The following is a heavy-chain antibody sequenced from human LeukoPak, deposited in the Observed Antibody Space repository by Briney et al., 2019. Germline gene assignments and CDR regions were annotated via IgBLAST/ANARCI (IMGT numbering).Heavy chain of an antibody. D-gene: IGHD3-16*01. Sequence: GGSLRLSCAASGFTFSSYWMSWVRQAPGKGLEWVANIKQDGSEKYYVDSVKGRFTISRDNAKNSLYLQMNSLRAEDTAVYYCARDRRLGESLLFDYWGQGTLVTVSS. CDR2: IKQDGSEK. J-gene: IGHJ4*02. V-gene: IGHV3-7*01. CDR1: GFTFSSYW. CDR3: ARDRRLGESLLFDY.